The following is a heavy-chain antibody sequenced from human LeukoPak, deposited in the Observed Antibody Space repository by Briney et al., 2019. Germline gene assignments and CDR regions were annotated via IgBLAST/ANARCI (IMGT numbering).Heavy chain of an antibody. J-gene: IGHJ4*02. D-gene: IGHD5-24*01. CDR2: IYSGGST. Sequence: PGGSLRLSCAASGFTVSSNYMSWVRQAPGKGLEWVSSIYSGGSTYYTDSVKGRFTISRDNSKNTLYLQTNSLRAEDTAVYYCARDLAGYNSFDYWGQGTLVTVSP. V-gene: IGHV3-66*01. CDR1: GFTVSSNY. CDR3: ARDLAGYNSFDY.